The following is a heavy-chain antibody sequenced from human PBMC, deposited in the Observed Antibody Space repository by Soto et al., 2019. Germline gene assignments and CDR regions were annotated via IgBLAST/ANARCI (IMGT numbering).Heavy chain of an antibody. V-gene: IGHV4-34*01. J-gene: IGHJ5*02. D-gene: IGHD2-15*01. CDR3: AREEVAGTNWFDP. Sequence: PSETLSLTCAVSGGSFNDCYWSWIRQTPGKGLEWIGRINYSGYTNFNASLKSRVTMSVDTSKNQFSLKLNSVTAADTAVYYCAREEVAGTNWFDPWGQGTLITV. CDR2: INYSGYT. CDR1: GGSFNDCY.